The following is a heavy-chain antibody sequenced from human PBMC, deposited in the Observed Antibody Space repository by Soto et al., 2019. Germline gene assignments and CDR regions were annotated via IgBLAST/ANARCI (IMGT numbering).Heavy chain of an antibody. D-gene: IGHD1-26*01. CDR2: ISYDGSNE. Sequence: QVQLVESGGGVVQPGKSLRLSCAASRFIFSSFGMHWVRQAPGKGLEWVAFISYDGSNEYYADSVQGRFTISRDNSKHTVYLQMSSLRTEDTAVYYCAKVRVGLSYYHYYAMDLWGQGTTVTVSS. CDR1: RFIFSSFG. J-gene: IGHJ6*02. V-gene: IGHV3-30*18. CDR3: AKVRVGLSYYHYYAMDL.